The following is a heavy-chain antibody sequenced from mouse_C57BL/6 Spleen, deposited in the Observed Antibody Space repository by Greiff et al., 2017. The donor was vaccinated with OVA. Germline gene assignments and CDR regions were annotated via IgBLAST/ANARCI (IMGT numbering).Heavy chain of an antibody. CDR1: GFTFSDYY. V-gene: IGHV5-16*01. CDR2: INYDGSST. D-gene: IGHD2-2*01. Sequence: EVQLVESEGGLVQPGSSMKLSCTASGFTFSDYYMAWVRQVPEKGLEWVANINYDGSSTYYLDSLKSRFIISRDNAKNILYLQMSSLKSEDTATYYCARERGGYDGAWCAYWGQGTLVTVSA. J-gene: IGHJ3*01. CDR3: ARERGGYDGAWCAY.